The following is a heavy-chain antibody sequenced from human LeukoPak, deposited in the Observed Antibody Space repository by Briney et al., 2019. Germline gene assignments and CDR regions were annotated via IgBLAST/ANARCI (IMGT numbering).Heavy chain of an antibody. CDR2: MYLSGTT. CDR3: AGLVGRYSSGLYYYYFDY. CDR1: GDSINSLDL. V-gene: IGHV4-4*02. J-gene: IGHJ4*02. Sequence: SETLSLTCTVSGDSINSLDLWSWVRQPPGKGLEWIGEMYLSGTTHSNPSIKSRVTISIDKSKNQFFLNLSSVTAADTAVYYCAGLVGRYSSGLYYYYFDYWGQRTLVTVSS. D-gene: IGHD3-22*01.